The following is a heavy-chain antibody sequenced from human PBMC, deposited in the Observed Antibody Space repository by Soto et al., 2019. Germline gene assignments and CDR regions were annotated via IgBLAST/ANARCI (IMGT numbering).Heavy chain of an antibody. Sequence: EVQLVESGGGLVQPGRSLRLSCAASGFTFDDYAMHWVRQAPGEGPEWVASISWTSGTIGYGDSVKGRFTISRDNAKNSLFLQMNSLRTEDTAMYYCAKDPCSGGSCYSAYDCWGQGTLVTVSS. J-gene: IGHJ4*02. CDR1: GFTFDDYA. CDR3: AKDPCSGGSCYSAYDC. V-gene: IGHV3-9*01. D-gene: IGHD2-15*01. CDR2: ISWTSGTI.